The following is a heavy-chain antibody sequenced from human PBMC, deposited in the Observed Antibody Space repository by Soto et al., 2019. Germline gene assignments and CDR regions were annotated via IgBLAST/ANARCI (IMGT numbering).Heavy chain of an antibody. CDR1: GGSISNNNYY. V-gene: IGHV4-39*01. Sequence: SETLSLTCTVSGGSISNNNYYWGWIRQPPGEGLQWIGSIYYSGSTYYNPSLKSRVTISVDKPKNQFSLKLSSVTAADTAVYYCARRAVPGLTGYWGQGTLVTVSS. CDR2: IYYSGST. J-gene: IGHJ4*02. CDR3: ARRAVPGLTGY. D-gene: IGHD6-19*01.